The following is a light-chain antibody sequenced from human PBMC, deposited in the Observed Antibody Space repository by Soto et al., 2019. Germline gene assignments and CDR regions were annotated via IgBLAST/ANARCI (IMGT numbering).Light chain of an antibody. CDR3: QVWDSSSDHYV. CDR1: NIGSYS. V-gene: IGLV3-21*04. Sequence: SYELTQPPSVSVAPGKTARITCGGNNIGSYSVHWYQQKPGQAPVLVIYYDSDRPSGIPERFSGSNSGNTATLTISRVEAGDEADYYCQVWDSSSDHYVFGTGTKLT. J-gene: IGLJ1*01. CDR2: YDS.